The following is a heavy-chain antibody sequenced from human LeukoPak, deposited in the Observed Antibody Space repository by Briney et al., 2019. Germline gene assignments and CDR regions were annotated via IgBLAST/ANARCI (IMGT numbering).Heavy chain of an antibody. CDR2: ISSSSSYI. Sequence: GGSLRLSCAASGFTFNSYTMNWVRQAPGKGLEWVSSISSSSSYIYYADSVKGRFTISRDNAKNSLYLQMNRLRAEDTAVYYCAREKQLERLAFGKEGSAFDYWGQGTLVTVSS. V-gene: IGHV3-21*01. J-gene: IGHJ4*02. CDR3: AREKQLERLAFGKEGSAFDY. CDR1: GFTFNSYT. D-gene: IGHD1-1*01.